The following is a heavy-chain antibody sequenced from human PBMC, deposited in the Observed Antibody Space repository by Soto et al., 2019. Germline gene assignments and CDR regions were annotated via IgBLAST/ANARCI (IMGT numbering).Heavy chain of an antibody. Sequence: SETLSLTCTVSGGSVSSGYYHWSWFRQPPGKGLEYIGYFHNSGSTNYNPSLKSRVTISLDTSKNQVSLKLNSVTAADTAVYYCAREGDNAGAYWGQGVLVTVSS. J-gene: IGHJ4*02. D-gene: IGHD1-1*01. CDR2: FHNSGST. CDR1: GGSVSSGYYH. CDR3: AREGDNAGAY. V-gene: IGHV4-61*01.